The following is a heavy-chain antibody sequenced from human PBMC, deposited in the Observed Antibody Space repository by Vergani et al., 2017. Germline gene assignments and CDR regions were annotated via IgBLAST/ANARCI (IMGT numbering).Heavy chain of an antibody. CDR2: IRDKAYNYAT. CDR1: GLTFSDSA. J-gene: IGHJ4*02. D-gene: IGHD5-12*01. Sequence: EVHLVESGGGLVQPGESLKLSCATSGLTFSDSAIHWVRQTSGKGLEWIGRIRDKAYNYATVYAVSVKGRFTISRDDSKKTAYLQMNSLRADDTAVYYCTKGSRGYTGYFFDYWGQGTLATVSS. V-gene: IGHV3-73*02. CDR3: TKGSRGYTGYFFDY.